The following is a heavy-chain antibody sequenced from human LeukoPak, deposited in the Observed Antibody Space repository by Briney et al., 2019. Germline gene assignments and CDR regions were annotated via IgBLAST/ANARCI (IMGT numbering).Heavy chain of an antibody. CDR2: ISYHGTSK. J-gene: IGHJ4*02. CDR1: EFMLTNYA. V-gene: IGHV3-30-3*01. CDR3: ARAGPNDHRFEY. D-gene: IGHD1-1*01. Sequence: GGSLRLSCAASEFMLTNYAMHWVRQAPGKGLEWVAVISYHGTSKYYADSVKGRFTISRDISRNTLYLQMDSLRAEDTAVYYCARAGPNDHRFEYWGQGTLVTVSS.